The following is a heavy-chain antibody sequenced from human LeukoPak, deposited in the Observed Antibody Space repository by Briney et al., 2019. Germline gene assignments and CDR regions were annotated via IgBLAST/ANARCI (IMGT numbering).Heavy chain of an antibody. CDR3: SRAYSTGWLGINDY. D-gene: IGHD6-13*01. Sequence: PGGSLRLSCTASGFAFSDYAMSWVRQAPGKGLEWVGFIRNKANGGTADYAASVKGRFTISRDDSKTIAYLQMNSLKTEDTAVYYCSRAYSTGWLGINDYWGQADLLTVSS. CDR2: IRNKANGGTA. CDR1: GFAFSDYA. V-gene: IGHV3-49*04. J-gene: IGHJ4*02.